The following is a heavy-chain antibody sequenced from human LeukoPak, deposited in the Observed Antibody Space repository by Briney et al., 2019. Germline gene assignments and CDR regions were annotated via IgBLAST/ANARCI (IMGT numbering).Heavy chain of an antibody. Sequence: SSETLSLTCAVYGGSFSGYYWSCIRQPPGKGLEWIGEINHSGSTNYNPSLKSRVTISLDTSKNQFSLKLSSVTAADTAVYYCARGDSSRWHAFDIWGQGTMVTVSS. D-gene: IGHD6-13*01. CDR3: ARGDSSRWHAFDI. J-gene: IGHJ3*02. CDR1: GGSFSGYY. CDR2: INHSGST. V-gene: IGHV4-34*01.